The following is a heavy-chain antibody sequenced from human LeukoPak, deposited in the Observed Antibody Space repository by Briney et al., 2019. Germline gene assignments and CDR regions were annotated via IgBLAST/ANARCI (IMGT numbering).Heavy chain of an antibody. Sequence: PGGSLRLSCAASGFTLISYGMQWVRQAPGKGLVWVSRINTDGSSTSYADSVKGRFTVSRDNAKNTVYLQVNSLRAEDTAVYFCTRELPREVTLDYWGQGTLVTVSS. CDR1: GFTLISYG. CDR3: TRELPREVTLDY. D-gene: IGHD2-21*02. V-gene: IGHV3-74*01. CDR2: INTDGSST. J-gene: IGHJ4*01.